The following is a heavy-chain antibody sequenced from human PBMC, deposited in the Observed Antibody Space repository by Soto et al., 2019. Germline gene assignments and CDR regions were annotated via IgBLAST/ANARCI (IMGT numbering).Heavy chain of an antibody. V-gene: IGHV4-31*03. Sequence: SETLSLTCTVSGDSITNGAYKWGWLRQHPGKGTESIGYIYYSGSAYYYAPLKSRINISLDTSKNQFSLNMSWVTGAETGVYYCEQASHTLRFDCWGQGTLVTVSS. J-gene: IGHJ5*01. CDR2: IYYSGSA. D-gene: IGHD3-3*01. CDR1: GDSITNGAYK. CDR3: EQASHTLRFDC.